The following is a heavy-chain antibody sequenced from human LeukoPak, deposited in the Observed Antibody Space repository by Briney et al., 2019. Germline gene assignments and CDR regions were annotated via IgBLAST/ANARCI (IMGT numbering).Heavy chain of an antibody. J-gene: IGHJ4*01. D-gene: IGHD2-15*01. CDR2: IYYSGST. V-gene: IGHV4-59*01. Sequence: SETLSLTCTVSGGSISSYYWSWIRQPPGRGLEWIGYIYYSGSTNYNPSLKSRVTISVDTSKNQFSLKLSSLTAADTAVYYCARAVLSYCRGGSCPYFDYWGQGTLVTVSS. CDR1: GGSISSYY. CDR3: ARAVLSYCRGGSCPYFDY.